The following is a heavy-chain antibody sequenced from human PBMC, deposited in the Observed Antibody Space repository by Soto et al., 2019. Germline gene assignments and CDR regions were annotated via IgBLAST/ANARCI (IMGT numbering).Heavy chain of an antibody. V-gene: IGHV1-18*01. Sequence: ASVKVSCKASGYTFTSYGISWVRQAPGQGLEWMGWISAYNGNTNYAQKLQGRVTMTTDTSTSTAYMELRSLRSDDTAVYYCARDMGLLFLEWLHTQAKDYWGQGTLVTLSS. D-gene: IGHD3-3*01. CDR3: ARDMGLLFLEWLHTQAKDY. J-gene: IGHJ4*02. CDR2: ISAYNGNT. CDR1: GYTFTSYG.